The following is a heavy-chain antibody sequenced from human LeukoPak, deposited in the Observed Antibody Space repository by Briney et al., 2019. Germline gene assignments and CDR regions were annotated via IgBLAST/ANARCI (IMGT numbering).Heavy chain of an antibody. V-gene: IGHV4-34*01. D-gene: IGHD3-9*01. CDR3: ARDRYFDWYRHLDV. CDR1: GGSFSGYY. J-gene: IGHJ6*04. Sequence: SETLSLTCAVYGGSFSGYYWSWIRQPPGKGLECIGEIHHSGSTNYNPSLKSRVTLSVDTSKNQFSLKLSSVTAADTAVYYCARDRYFDWYRHLDVWGKGTTVTISS. CDR2: IHHSGST.